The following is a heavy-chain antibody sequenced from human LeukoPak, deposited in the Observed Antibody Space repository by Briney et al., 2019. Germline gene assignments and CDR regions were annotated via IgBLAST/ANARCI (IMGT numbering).Heavy chain of an antibody. CDR3: ARGGYSYGVGYLTHDAFDI. J-gene: IGHJ3*02. CDR2: XXXSGSS. V-gene: IGHV4-30-2*01. Sequence: PSETXSLTCAXXXXXXSXGXYXWSWIXXXXXXGLXWXXXXXXSGSSYYNPSLKSRVTISVDRSKNQFSLKLSSVTAADTAVYYCARGGYSYGVGYLTHDAFDIWGQGTMVTVSS. D-gene: IGHD5-18*01. CDR1: XXXXSXGXYX.